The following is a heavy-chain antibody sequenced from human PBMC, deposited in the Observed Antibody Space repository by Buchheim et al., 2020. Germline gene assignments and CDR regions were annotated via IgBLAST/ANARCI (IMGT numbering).Heavy chain of an antibody. CDR1: GLTFSSYW. Sequence: EVQLVESGGGLVQPGGSLKLSCAASGLTFSSYWMSWVRQAPGKGLGWVPTIKQDGSGKYYVDSVKGRFPISRDNAKNSLYRQMNSLRAEDTAVYYCARDYYDFWSGTSNYGMDVWGQGTT. V-gene: IGHV3-7*01. J-gene: IGHJ6*02. D-gene: IGHD3-3*01. CDR3: ARDYYDFWSGTSNYGMDV. CDR2: IKQDGSGK.